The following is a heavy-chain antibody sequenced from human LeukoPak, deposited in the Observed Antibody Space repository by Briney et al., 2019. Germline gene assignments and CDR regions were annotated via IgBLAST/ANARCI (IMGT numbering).Heavy chain of an antibody. CDR2: MNHNSGNT. Sequence: ASVTVSFKASVYTFTSYDINWVRQAAGQGLEWMGWMNHNSGNTAYAQKFQGRVTMTRNTSISTAYMELSSLRSEDTDVYCCARSVYCSGGSCYSSFDYWGQGTLVTVSS. J-gene: IGHJ4*02. CDR1: VYTFTSYD. D-gene: IGHD2-15*01. V-gene: IGHV1-8*01. CDR3: ARSVYCSGGSCYSSFDY.